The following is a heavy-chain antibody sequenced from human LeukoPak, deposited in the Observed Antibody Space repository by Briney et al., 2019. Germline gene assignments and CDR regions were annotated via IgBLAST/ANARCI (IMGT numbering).Heavy chain of an antibody. CDR2: IYYSGST. J-gene: IGHJ6*04. CDR3: ARAINYDFWSGYPLDV. Sequence: PSQTLSLTCTVSGGSISSGGYYWSWIRQHPGKGLEWIGYIYYSGSTYYNPSLKSRVTISVDTSKNQFSLKLSSVTAADTAVYYCARAINYDFWSGYPLDVWGKGTTVTVSS. CDR1: GGSISSGGYY. D-gene: IGHD3-3*01. V-gene: IGHV4-31*03.